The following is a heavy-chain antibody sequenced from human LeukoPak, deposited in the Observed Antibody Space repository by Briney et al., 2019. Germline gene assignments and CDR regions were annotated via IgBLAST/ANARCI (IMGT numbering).Heavy chain of an antibody. CDR2: INQYGGEN. Sequence: PGEPLRLSCAASGFTLSSYWMTWVRQAPGKGLEWVANINQYGGENYCVHSVNGRFTISRDTAKTSLYLQTNSLRAEDAAVSYCETDYHGYFDYWGQGTLVTVSS. J-gene: IGHJ4*02. CDR1: GFTLSSYW. V-gene: IGHV3-7*01. D-gene: IGHD5-12*01. CDR3: ETDYHGYFDY.